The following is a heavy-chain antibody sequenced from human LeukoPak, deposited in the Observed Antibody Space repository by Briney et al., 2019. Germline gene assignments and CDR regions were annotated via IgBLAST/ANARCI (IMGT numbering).Heavy chain of an antibody. V-gene: IGHV3-74*01. CDR1: GFTFSSYW. CDR2: INSDGSST. J-gene: IGHJ4*02. Sequence: PGGSLRLSCAASGFTFSSYWMHWVHQAPGKGLVWVSRINSDGSSTSYADSVKGRFTISRDNAKNSLYLQMNSLRAEDTAVYYCASGEGYSGSYPAGWYFDYWGQGTLVTVSS. CDR3: ASGEGYSGSYPAGWYFDY. D-gene: IGHD1-26*01.